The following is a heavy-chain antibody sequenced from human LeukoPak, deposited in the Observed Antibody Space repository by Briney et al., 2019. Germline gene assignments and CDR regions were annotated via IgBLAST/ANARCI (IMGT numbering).Heavy chain of an antibody. Sequence: GGSLRLSCAASGFTFSSYWMSWVRQAPGKGLEWVANIKQDGSEKYYVDSVKGRFTISRDNAKNSLYLQMNSLRAEGTAVYYCARDKHCTNGVCYSPSYAFDIWGQGTMVTVSS. CDR1: GFTFSSYW. D-gene: IGHD2-8*01. CDR2: IKQDGSEK. J-gene: IGHJ3*02. CDR3: ARDKHCTNGVCYSPSYAFDI. V-gene: IGHV3-7*01.